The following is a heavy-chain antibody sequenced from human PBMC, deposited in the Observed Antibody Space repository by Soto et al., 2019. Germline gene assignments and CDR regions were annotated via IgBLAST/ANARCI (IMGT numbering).Heavy chain of an antibody. CDR1: GESFSGYY. J-gene: IGHJ6*02. CDR2: INHSGST. Sequence: PTETLSLTCAVYGESFSGYYWSWIRQPPGKGLEWIGEINHSGSTNYNPSLKSRVTISVDTSKNQFSLKLSSVTAADTAVYYCASYRGYSYGQRLYCMDVWGQGTSVTVSS. V-gene: IGHV4-34*01. CDR3: ASYRGYSYGQRLYCMDV. D-gene: IGHD5-18*01.